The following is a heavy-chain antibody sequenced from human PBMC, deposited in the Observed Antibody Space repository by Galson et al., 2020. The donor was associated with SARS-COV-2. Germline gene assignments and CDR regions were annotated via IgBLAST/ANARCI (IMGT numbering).Heavy chain of an antibody. CDR2: LYSSGSI. D-gene: IGHD3-10*01. CDR1: NGSINNNIYY. V-gene: IGHV4-39*02. J-gene: IGHJ5*02. Sequence: SETLFLTCTVSNGSINNNIYYWGWIRQSPGGALEWLGSLYSSGSIFYNPSLRDRLSISVDTPTNHFFLRLHSVTAADTAVYFCARRGGFGSGSFSAWGQGTLVTVAS. CDR3: ARRGGFGSGSFSA.